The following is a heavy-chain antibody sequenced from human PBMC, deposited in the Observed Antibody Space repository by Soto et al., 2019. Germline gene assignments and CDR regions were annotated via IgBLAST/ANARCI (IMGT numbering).Heavy chain of an antibody. CDR1: CGSISSGGYS. CDR2: IYSTGTA. V-gene: IGHV4-31*03. Sequence: SETLSLTCTVSCGSISSGGYSWSWIRQYPGKGLEWIGYIYSTGTAYYSPSLKSRVTISVDTSKNQFSLKLSSVTAADTAVYYCARFEYGDFPNGADPWGQGNLVTVSA. CDR3: ARFEYGDFPNGADP. J-gene: IGHJ5*02. D-gene: IGHD4-17*01.